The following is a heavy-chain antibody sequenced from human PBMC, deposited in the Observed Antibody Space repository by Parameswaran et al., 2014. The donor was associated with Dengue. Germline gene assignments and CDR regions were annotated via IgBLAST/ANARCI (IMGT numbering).Heavy chain of an antibody. CDR2: INSDGSST. D-gene: IGHD6-19*01. CDR3: ATEEVAGCDAFNI. Sequence: WIRQPPGKGLVWVSRINSDGSSTRYADSVKGRFTISRDNAKNTLHLQMNSLRAEDTAVYYCATEEVAGCDAFNIWGQGTMVTVSS. V-gene: IGHV3-74*01. J-gene: IGHJ3*02.